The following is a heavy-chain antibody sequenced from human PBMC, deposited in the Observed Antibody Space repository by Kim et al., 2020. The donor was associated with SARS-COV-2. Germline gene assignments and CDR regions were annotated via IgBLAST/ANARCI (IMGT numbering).Heavy chain of an antibody. D-gene: IGHD5-18*01. Sequence: PSLKSRVTISVDTSKNQCSLKLSSVTAADTAVYYCASLRGYSYGTYYFDYWGQETLVTVSS. J-gene: IGHJ4*02. V-gene: IGHV4-39*01. CDR3: ASLRGYSYGTYYFDY.